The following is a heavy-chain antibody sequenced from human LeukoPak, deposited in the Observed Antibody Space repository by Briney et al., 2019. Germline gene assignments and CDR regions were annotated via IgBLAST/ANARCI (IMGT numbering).Heavy chain of an antibody. CDR1: GGSISSYY. Sequence: PSETLSLTCAVSGGSISSYYWSWIRQPAGKGLERLGRIYISGSGSTNYNPSLKSRVTMSVDTSKNQFSLKLSSVTAADTAVYYCARDKRVAVAGTYIYYYYMDVWGNGTTVTISS. J-gene: IGHJ6*03. V-gene: IGHV4-4*07. CDR3: ARDKRVAVAGTYIYYYYMDV. D-gene: IGHD6-19*01. CDR2: IYISGSGST.